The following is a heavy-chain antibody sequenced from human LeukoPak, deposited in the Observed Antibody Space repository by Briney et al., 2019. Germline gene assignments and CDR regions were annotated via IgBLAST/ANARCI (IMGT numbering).Heavy chain of an antibody. CDR3: ARDSSSSGGRGFDP. CDR2: INPNSGGT. J-gene: IGHJ5*02. V-gene: IGHV1-2*02. D-gene: IGHD6-6*01. Sequence: ASVKVSCKASGYTFTDYYKHWVRQAPGQGLEWMGWINPNSGGTNYAQKFQGRVTMTRDTSISTAYMELSRLRSDDTAVYYCARDSSSSGGRGFDPWGQGTLVTVSS. CDR1: GYTFTDYY.